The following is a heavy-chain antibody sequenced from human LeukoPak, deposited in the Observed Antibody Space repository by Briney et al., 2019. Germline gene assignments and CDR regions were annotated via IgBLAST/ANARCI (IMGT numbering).Heavy chain of an antibody. CDR2: ITPSSGGT. Sequence: EASVTVSCKASGYTLTDYYIHWVRQAPGQGLEWMGWITPSSGGTIYAQKFQGRVTMTRDMSISTAYMELSSLRSEDTAVYYCARAGEGYKSYYYYVDVWGKGTTVTVSS. J-gene: IGHJ6*03. V-gene: IGHV1-2*02. CDR1: GYTLTDYY. CDR3: ARAGEGYKSYYYYVDV. D-gene: IGHD5-24*01.